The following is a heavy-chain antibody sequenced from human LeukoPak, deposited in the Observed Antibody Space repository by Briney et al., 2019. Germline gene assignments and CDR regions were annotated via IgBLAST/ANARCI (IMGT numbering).Heavy chain of an antibody. Sequence: TGGSLRLSCAASGFTFSDYGMIWVRQAPGKGLAWVSSISDNSGAIHYAESVKGRFTISRDNAKNSLYLQMNGLRAEDTVIYYCARTTYYDLPTPDYWGQGTLVTVSS. CDR1: GFTFSDYG. D-gene: IGHD3-3*01. J-gene: IGHJ4*02. V-gene: IGHV3-21*01. CDR2: ISDNSGAI. CDR3: ARTTYYDLPTPDY.